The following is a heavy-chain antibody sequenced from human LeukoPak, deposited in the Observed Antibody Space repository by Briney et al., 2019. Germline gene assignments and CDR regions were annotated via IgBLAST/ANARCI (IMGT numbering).Heavy chain of an antibody. CDR1: GFTFSSYW. Sequence: GGSLRLSCAASGFTFSSYWMSWVRQAPGKGLEWVANIKQDGSEKYYVDSVKGRLTISRDNAKNSLYLQMNSLRAEDTAVYYCAREEGDYPPVRPSRNYGMDVWGQGTTVTVSS. CDR2: IKQDGSEK. V-gene: IGHV3-7*01. D-gene: IGHD4-17*01. CDR3: AREEGDYPPVRPSRNYGMDV. J-gene: IGHJ6*02.